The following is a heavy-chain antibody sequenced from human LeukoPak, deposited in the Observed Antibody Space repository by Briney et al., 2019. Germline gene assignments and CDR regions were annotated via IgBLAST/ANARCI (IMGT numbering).Heavy chain of an antibody. Sequence: GGSLRLSCAASGFTFSDYYMSWIRQAPGKGLEWVSYISSSGSTIYYADSVKGRFTISRDNAKNSLYLQMSSLRAEDTAVYYCARERYYYDSSGYYFLWGQGTLVTVSS. CDR3: ARERYYYDSSGYYFL. CDR1: GFTFSDYY. V-gene: IGHV3-11*04. D-gene: IGHD3-22*01. CDR2: ISSSGSTI. J-gene: IGHJ4*02.